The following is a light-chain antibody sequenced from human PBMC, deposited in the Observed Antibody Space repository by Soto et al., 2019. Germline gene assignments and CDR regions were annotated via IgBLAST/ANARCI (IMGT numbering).Light chain of an antibody. J-gene: IGKJ1*01. CDR1: QSIGSY. Sequence: DTQMTQSPSSLSEPVGDRVTVTCRASQSIGSYLNWYQQQPGKAPKLLIYAASYLKSGVPSRFSGSGSGTDFTLTISSLQPEDFATYYCQQSYITPPTFGQGTKVEI. CDR3: QQSYITPPT. V-gene: IGKV1-39*01. CDR2: AAS.